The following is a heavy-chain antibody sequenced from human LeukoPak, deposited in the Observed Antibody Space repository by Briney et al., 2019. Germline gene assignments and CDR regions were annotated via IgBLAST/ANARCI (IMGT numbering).Heavy chain of an antibody. V-gene: IGHV3-66*01. J-gene: IGHJ4*02. D-gene: IGHD6-19*01. CDR2: IYSGGST. Sequence: GGSLRLSCAASGFTVSSNYLNWVRRAPGQGLEWVSVIYSGGSTYYADPVKGRFTISRDNSKNTVYLQMNSLRAEDTAVYYCARALESSGWYPPFDYWGQGTLVTVSS. CDR1: GFTVSSNY. CDR3: ARALESSGWYPPFDY.